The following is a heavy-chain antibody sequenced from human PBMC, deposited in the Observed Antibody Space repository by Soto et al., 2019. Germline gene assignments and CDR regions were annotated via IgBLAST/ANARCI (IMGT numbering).Heavy chain of an antibody. Sequence: PGGSLRLSCAASGSTFRTFAMHWVRQAPGKGLEWVAVISNDGSNKYFLDSVKGRFTVSRDNSNNTLYLQMDSLRAEDTAVYYCARDKKPFNWSPSILKSYYYGMDVWGQGTTVTVSS. CDR1: GSTFRTFA. V-gene: IGHV3-30-3*01. CDR2: ISNDGSNK. D-gene: IGHD1-1*01. J-gene: IGHJ6*02. CDR3: ARDKKPFNWSPSILKSYYYGMDV.